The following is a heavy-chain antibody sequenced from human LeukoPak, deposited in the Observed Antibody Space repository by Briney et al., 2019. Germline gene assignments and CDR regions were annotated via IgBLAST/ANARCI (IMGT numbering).Heavy chain of an antibody. J-gene: IGHJ2*01. D-gene: IGHD6-19*01. CDR2: ISAYNDNT. Sequence: ASVKVSCKASGYTFTNYGISWVRQAPGQGLEWMGWISAYNDNTNYAQKFQGRVTMTTDTSTSTAYMELRSLKSDDTAVYYCARELAVAGPKYWYFDLWGRGTLVTVSS. CDR1: GYTFTNYG. CDR3: ARELAVAGPKYWYFDL. V-gene: IGHV1-18*01.